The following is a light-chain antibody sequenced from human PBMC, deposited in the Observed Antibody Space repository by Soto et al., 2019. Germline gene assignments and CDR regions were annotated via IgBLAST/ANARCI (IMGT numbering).Light chain of an antibody. CDR3: QQYGGSPPLT. CDR2: GAS. J-gene: IGKJ4*01. CDR1: QSVSSSY. V-gene: IGKV3-20*01. Sequence: EIVLTQSPGTLSLSPGERATLSCRASQSVSSSYLAWYQQKPGQAPRLLIYGASNRATGIPDRFSGSGSETDFTLTISRMEPEDFAVYYCQQYGGSPPLTFGGGTKVEIK.